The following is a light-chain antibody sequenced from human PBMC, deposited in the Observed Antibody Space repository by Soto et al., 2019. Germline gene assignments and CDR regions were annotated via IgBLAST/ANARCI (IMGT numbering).Light chain of an antibody. CDR1: SSDVGGYNF. Sequence: QSVLTQPPSASGSPGQSVTISCTGTSSDVGGYNFVSWYQQYPGKAPKLMTYDVSKRPSGVPDRFSGSKSGNTASLTVSGLQAEDEADYYCSSYAGSNDYVFGTGTKLTVL. CDR3: SSYAGSNDYV. CDR2: DVS. V-gene: IGLV2-8*01. J-gene: IGLJ1*01.